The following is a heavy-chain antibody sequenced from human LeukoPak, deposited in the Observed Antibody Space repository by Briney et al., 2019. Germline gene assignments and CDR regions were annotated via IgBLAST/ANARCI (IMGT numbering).Heavy chain of an antibody. D-gene: IGHD3-22*01. J-gene: IGHJ4*02. V-gene: IGHV3-20*04. CDR1: GFTFDDYG. Sequence: PGGSLRLSCAASGFTFDDYGMSWVRQAPGKGLEWVSGINWNGDSTGYADSVKGRFTISRDNAKNSLYLQMNSLRAEDTALYYCARNYYYDSSGYYYFDYWGQGTLVTVSS. CDR2: INWNGDST. CDR3: ARNYYYDSSGYYYFDY.